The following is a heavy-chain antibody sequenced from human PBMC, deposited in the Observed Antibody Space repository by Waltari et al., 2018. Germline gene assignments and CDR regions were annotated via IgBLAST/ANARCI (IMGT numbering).Heavy chain of an antibody. J-gene: IGHJ3*02. CDR2: IIPICGTA. Sequence: QVQLVQSGAEVKKPGSSVQVSCKASGGPFSSYAISWGRQAPGQGLEWMGGIIPICGTANYAQKFQGRVTITADKSTSTAYMELSSLRSEDTAVYYCARPDSGGAFDIWGQGTMVTVSS. V-gene: IGHV1-69*14. CDR3: ARPDSGGAFDI. CDR1: GGPFSSYA. D-gene: IGHD2-21*01.